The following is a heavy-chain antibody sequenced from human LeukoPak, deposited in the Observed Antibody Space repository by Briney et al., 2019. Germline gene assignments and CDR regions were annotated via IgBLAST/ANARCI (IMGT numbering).Heavy chain of an antibody. D-gene: IGHD2/OR15-2a*01. Sequence: SGTLSLTCTVSGGSISGGSYYWRWIRQPPGKGLEWIGYIYYSGSTKYNLSLKSRVTISVDTSKNPLSLKLSSVTAADTAVYYCARGEYGLFDYWGQGTLVTVSS. CDR1: GGSISGGSYY. CDR2: IYYSGST. CDR3: ARGEYGLFDY. V-gene: IGHV4-61*01. J-gene: IGHJ4*02.